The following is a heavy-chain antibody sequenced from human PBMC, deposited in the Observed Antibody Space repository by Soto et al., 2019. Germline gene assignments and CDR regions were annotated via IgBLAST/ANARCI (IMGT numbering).Heavy chain of an antibody. CDR3: ARSFGSYWSRSGSPYYFAS. Sequence: QITLKESGPTLLKPTQTLTLTCTFSGFSLSTDGVGVGWIRQPPGKALEWLALIYWDDDERYSPSLETRLTISQGCSNHEVVLTITNMDPMDTATYFCARSFGSYWSRSGSPYYFASWGQGTLVTLSS. J-gene: IGHJ4*02. V-gene: IGHV2-5*02. CDR2: IYWDDDE. D-gene: IGHD3-10*01. CDR1: GFSLSTDGVG.